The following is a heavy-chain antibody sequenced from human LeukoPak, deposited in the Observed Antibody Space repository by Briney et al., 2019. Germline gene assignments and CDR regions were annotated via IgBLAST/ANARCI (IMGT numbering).Heavy chain of an antibody. J-gene: IGHJ6*03. V-gene: IGHV4-39*01. D-gene: IGHD4-17*01. CDR2: IYYSGST. CDR3: ARQGYGDPGDYYYYMDV. CDR1: GGSISSSSYY. Sequence: SETLSLTCTVSGGSISSSSYYWGWIRQPPGKGLEWIGSIYYSGSTYYNPSLKSRVTISVDTSKNQFSLKLSSVSAADTAVYYCARQGYGDPGDYYYYMDVWGKGTTVTVSS.